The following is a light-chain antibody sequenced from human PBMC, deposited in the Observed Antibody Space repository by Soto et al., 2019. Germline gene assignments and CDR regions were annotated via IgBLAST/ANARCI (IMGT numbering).Light chain of an antibody. CDR3: LQYNYYPLT. V-gene: IGKV1-5*03. Sequence: DIRVYQSPSTLSASVGDRVTITCRASQSISYWLAWYQQRPGKAPRLLIYKASSLQSGVPSRFSGSGSGTEFTLTISSLQPDDFATYFCLQYNYYPLTFGGGTRLEIK. CDR2: KAS. CDR1: QSISYW. J-gene: IGKJ5*01.